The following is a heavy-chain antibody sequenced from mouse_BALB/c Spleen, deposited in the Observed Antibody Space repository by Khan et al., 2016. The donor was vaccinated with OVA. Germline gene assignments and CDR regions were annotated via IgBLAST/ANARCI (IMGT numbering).Heavy chain of an antibody. V-gene: IGHV3-2*02. Sequence: EVELVESGPGLVKPSQSLSLTCTVTGYSITSVYAWNWIRQFPGNKLEWMGHISYSGNTKYNPSLKSRISITRDTSKNQFFLQLNSVTTEDTATYYCARIYGGDFDYWGQGTTLTVSS. J-gene: IGHJ2*01. CDR2: ISYSGNT. CDR3: ARIYGGDFDY. CDR1: GYSITSVYA. D-gene: IGHD1-1*01.